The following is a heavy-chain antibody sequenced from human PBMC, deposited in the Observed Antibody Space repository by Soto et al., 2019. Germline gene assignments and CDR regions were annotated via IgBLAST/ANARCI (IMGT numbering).Heavy chain of an antibody. D-gene: IGHD3-3*01. CDR3: ARCFGVTTYYYYYMDV. V-gene: IGHV4-39*01. CDR2: IYYSGST. Sequence: SETLSLTCTVSGGSISSSIYYWGWIRQPPGKGLEWIGSIYYSGSTYYNPSLKSRVTISVDTSKNQFSLKLSSVTAADTAVYYCARCFGVTTYYYYYMDVWGKGTTVTVSS. CDR1: GGSISSSIYY. J-gene: IGHJ6*03.